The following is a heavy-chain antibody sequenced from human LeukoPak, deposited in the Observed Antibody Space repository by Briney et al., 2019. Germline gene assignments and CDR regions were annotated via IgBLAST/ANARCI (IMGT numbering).Heavy chain of an antibody. CDR1: GFTFSSYA. CDR3: AKDEHIVVVTATYFDY. D-gene: IGHD2-21*02. J-gene: IGHJ4*02. Sequence: GGSLRLSCAASGFTFSSYAMSWVRQAPGQGLEWVSAISGSGGSTYYADSVKGRFTISRDNSKNTLYLQMNSLRAEDTAVYYCAKDEHIVVVTATYFDYWGQGTLVTVSS. CDR2: ISGSGGST. V-gene: IGHV3-23*01.